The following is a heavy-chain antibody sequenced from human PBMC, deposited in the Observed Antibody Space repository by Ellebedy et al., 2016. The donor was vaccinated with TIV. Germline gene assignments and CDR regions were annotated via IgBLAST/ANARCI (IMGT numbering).Heavy chain of an antibody. Sequence: AASVKVSCKASGYAFSGYYIHWVRQAPGQGLEWMGWINPNSGATKYVQKFQGRVTMTRDTSISTAYMEVSRLRSENTGVYYCASSVVVDFDHWGQGTLVTVSS. V-gene: IGHV1-2*02. CDR1: GYAFSGYY. CDR3: ASSVVVDFDH. CDR2: INPNSGAT. J-gene: IGHJ4*02. D-gene: IGHD2-21*01.